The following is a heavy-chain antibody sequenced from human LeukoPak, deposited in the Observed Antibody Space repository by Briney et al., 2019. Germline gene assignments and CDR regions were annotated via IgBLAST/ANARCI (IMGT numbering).Heavy chain of an antibody. CDR2: ISYDGSNK. J-gene: IGHJ4*02. CDR1: GFTFSSYG. V-gene: IGHV3-30*18. CDR3: AKSYFDY. Sequence: GGALRLSCAASGFTFSSYGMHWVRQAPGKGLEWVAVISYDGSNKYYADSVKGRFTISRDNSKNTLYLQMNSLRAEDTAVYYCAKSYFDYWGQGTLVTVSS.